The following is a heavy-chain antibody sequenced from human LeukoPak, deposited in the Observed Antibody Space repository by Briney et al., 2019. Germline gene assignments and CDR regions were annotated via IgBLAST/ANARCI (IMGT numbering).Heavy chain of an antibody. CDR2: IWYDGSNK. CDR1: GFPFSSYG. D-gene: IGHD6-13*01. J-gene: IGHJ4*02. V-gene: IGHV3-33*01. Sequence: GRSLRLSCAASGFPFSSYGMHWVRQAPGKGLEWVAVIWYDGSNKYYADSVKGRFTISRDNSKNTLYLQMNSLRAEDTAVYYCARDSSSWTDSGIFDYWGQGTLVTVSS. CDR3: ARDSSSWTDSGIFDY.